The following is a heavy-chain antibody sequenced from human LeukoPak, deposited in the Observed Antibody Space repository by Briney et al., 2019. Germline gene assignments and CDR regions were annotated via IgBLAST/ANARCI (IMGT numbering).Heavy chain of an antibody. Sequence: SETLSLTCTVSGGSISSYYWSWIRQPPGKGLEWIGYIYYSGSTNYNPSLKSRVTISVDTSKNQFSLKLSSVTAADTAVYYCARETPRYYDILTGYPFAPGGRGPRVTVSS. CDR3: ARETPRYYDILTGYPFAP. CDR1: GGSISSYY. CDR2: IYYSGST. D-gene: IGHD3-9*01. V-gene: IGHV4-59*01. J-gene: IGHJ5*02.